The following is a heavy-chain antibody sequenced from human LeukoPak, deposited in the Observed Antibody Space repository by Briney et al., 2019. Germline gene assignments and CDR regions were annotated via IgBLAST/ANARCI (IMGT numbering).Heavy chain of an antibody. CDR2: VYYSGST. Sequence: SETLSLTCTVSGGSINSGSSFWSWIRQPPGKGLEWIAYVYYSGSTKYNPSLKSRVTISLDASKNQFSLNLNSVTAAGTAIYYCARFLSGNAFDIWGQGTLVTVSS. V-gene: IGHV4-61*01. CDR3: ARFLSGNAFDI. CDR1: GGSINSGSSF. J-gene: IGHJ3*02. D-gene: IGHD6-25*01.